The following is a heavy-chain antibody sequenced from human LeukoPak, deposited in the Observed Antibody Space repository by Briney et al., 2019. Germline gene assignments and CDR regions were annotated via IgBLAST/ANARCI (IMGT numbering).Heavy chain of an antibody. Sequence: PSETLSLTCSVSGGSISSPNHDWAWIRQPPGQGLEWIGSIYYSGTTYYNLSLKSRVTLSVDTSQNQFSLKLSSVTAADTAIYFCARSTGANTWVGNWFDPWGQGTLVTVSP. CDR1: GGSISSPNHD. CDR2: IYYSGTT. CDR3: ARSTGANTWVGNWFDP. V-gene: IGHV4-39*01. J-gene: IGHJ5*02. D-gene: IGHD3-10*01.